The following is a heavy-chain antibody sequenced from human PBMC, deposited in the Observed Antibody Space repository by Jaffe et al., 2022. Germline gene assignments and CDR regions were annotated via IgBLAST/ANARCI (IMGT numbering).Heavy chain of an antibody. J-gene: IGHJ4*02. D-gene: IGHD6-19*01. CDR1: GFTFSSYG. Sequence: QVQLVESGGGVVQPGGSLRLSCAASGFTFSSYGMHWVRQAPGKGLEWVAFIRYDGSNKYYADSVKGRFTISRDNSKNTLYLQMNSLRAEDTAVYYCAKDHGIAVAGVIFDYWGQGTLVTVSS. CDR2: IRYDGSNK. V-gene: IGHV3-30*02. CDR3: AKDHGIAVAGVIFDY.